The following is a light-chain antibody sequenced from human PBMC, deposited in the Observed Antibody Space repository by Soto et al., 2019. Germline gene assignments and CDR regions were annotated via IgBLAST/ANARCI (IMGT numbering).Light chain of an antibody. J-gene: IGLJ1*01. CDR3: GSYTSSSTLV. CDR2: EVS. Sequence: QSALTQPASVSGSAGQSITISCTGTSSDVGGYNYVSWYQQHPGKAPKLMIYEVSNRPSGVSNRCSGSKSGNTASLTISGLQAEDEADYYCGSYTSSSTLVFGTGTKVTVL. V-gene: IGLV2-14*01. CDR1: SSDVGGYNY.